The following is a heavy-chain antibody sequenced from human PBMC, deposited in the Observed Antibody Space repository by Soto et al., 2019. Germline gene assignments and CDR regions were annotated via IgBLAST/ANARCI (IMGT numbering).Heavy chain of an antibody. D-gene: IGHD2-2*01. CDR3: ARKGCSSTSCPYYYYMDV. CDR2: IYSGGST. V-gene: IGHV3-53*04. Sequence: GGSLRLSCAASGFTVSSNYMSWVRQAPGKGLEWVSVIYSGGSTYYAGSVKGRFTISRHNSKNTLYLQMNSLRAEDTAVYYCARKGCSSTSCPYYYYMDVWGKGTTVTVSS. J-gene: IGHJ6*03. CDR1: GFTVSSNY.